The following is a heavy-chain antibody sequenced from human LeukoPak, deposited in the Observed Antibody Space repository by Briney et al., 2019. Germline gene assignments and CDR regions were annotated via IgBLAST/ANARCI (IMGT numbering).Heavy chain of an antibody. V-gene: IGHV3-30*02. CDR3: AKAVANHHFDY. Sequence: GGSLRLSCAAPGFTFSSYGMHCVRQAPGKGLDWVAVIRYDGSNKYYADSVKGRFTISRDNSKNTLYLQMNSLRAEDTAVYYCAKAVANHHFDYWGQGTLVTVSS. CDR1: GFTFSSYG. D-gene: IGHD5-12*01. CDR2: IRYDGSNK. J-gene: IGHJ4*02.